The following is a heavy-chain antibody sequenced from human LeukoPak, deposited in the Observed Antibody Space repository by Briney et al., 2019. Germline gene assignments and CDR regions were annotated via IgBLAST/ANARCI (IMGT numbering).Heavy chain of an antibody. CDR1: GFSFASYW. V-gene: IGHV5-51*01. J-gene: IGHJ4*02. Sequence: GESLKISCKGFGFSFASYWIGWVRQMPGKGLELMGIIYPGDSDTRYSPSFQGQVTISADKSISTAYQQWSSLKASDTAMYYCGRLGSSWYPVDYWGQGTLVTVSS. D-gene: IGHD6-13*01. CDR3: GRLGSSWYPVDY. CDR2: IYPGDSDT.